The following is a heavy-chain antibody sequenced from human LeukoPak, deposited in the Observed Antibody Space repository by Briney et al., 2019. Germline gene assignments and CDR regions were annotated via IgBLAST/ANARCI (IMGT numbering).Heavy chain of an antibody. CDR2: IYTSGNT. J-gene: IGHJ4*02. Sequence: SETLSLTCTVSGFSAGDSYWIWIRQAAGKGLEWLGRIYTSGNTIYNPSLQSRVTISVDVSKNQFSPRYISMTAADTGIYYCAVDNRDFWGQGTLVTVSS. D-gene: IGHD2/OR15-2a*01. CDR3: AVDNRDF. V-gene: IGHV4-4*07. CDR1: GFSAGDSY.